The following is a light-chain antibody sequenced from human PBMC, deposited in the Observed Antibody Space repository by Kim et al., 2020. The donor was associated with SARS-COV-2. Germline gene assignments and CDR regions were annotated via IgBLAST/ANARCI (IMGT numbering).Light chain of an antibody. CDR3: QQYNAHRT. CDR1: QNIKSW. Sequence: LSATVGDRVTITCRASQNIKSWLAWYQQKPGKAPKLLIYKASSLESGVPSRFSDSGSGTEFTLTISLQPDDFATYYCQQYNAHRTFGQGTKVDIK. V-gene: IGKV1-5*03. J-gene: IGKJ1*01. CDR2: KAS.